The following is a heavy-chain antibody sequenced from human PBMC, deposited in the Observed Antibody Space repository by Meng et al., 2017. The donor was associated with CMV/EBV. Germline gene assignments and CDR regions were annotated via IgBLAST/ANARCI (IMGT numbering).Heavy chain of an antibody. V-gene: IGHV4-34*01. CDR3: ARGYQVWGGNSGYYFDY. CDR1: GGSFSGYY. D-gene: IGHD4-23*01. J-gene: IGHJ4*02. CDR2: INHSGST. Sequence: SQTLSLTRAVYGGSFSGYYWSWIRQPPGKGLEWIGEINHSGSTNYNPSLKSRVTISVDTSKNQFSLKLSSVTAADTAVYYCARGYQVWGGNSGYYFDYWGQGTLVTVSS.